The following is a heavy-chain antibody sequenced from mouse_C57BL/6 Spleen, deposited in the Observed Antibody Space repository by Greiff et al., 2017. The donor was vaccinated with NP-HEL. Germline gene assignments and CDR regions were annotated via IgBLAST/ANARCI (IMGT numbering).Heavy chain of an antibody. D-gene: IGHD3-2*02. J-gene: IGHJ3*01. CDR1: GYAFSSYW. V-gene: IGHV1-80*01. Sequence: VQLQQSGAELVKPGASVKISCKASGYAFSSYWMNWVKQRPRKGLEWIGQIYPGDGDTNYNGKFKGKATLTADKSSSTAYMQLSSLTSEDSAVYFCARPSSGAWFAYWGQGTLVTVSA. CDR2: IYPGDGDT. CDR3: ARPSSGAWFAY.